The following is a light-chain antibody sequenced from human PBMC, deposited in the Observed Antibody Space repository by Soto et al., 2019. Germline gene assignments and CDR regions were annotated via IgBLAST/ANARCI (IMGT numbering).Light chain of an antibody. V-gene: IGLV2-14*01. CDR3: SSYTSSSTL. CDR2: DVS. CDR1: SSDVGGYNY. Sequence: QSALTQPASVSGSPGQSITISWTGTSSDVGGYNYVSWYQQHPGKAPKLMIYDVSNRPSGVSNRFSGSKSGNTASLTISGLQAEDEADYYCSSYTSSSTLFGSGTKLTVL. J-gene: IGLJ1*01.